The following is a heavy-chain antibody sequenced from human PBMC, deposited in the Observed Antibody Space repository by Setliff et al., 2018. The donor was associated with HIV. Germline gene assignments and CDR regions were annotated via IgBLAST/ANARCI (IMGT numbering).Heavy chain of an antibody. CDR1: GFTFSSYA. CDR2: ISGSGDST. D-gene: IGHD3-3*01. CDR3: AKGVLRSLEWSDTHFDY. Sequence: GGSLRLSCAASGFTFSSYAMSWVRQAPGKGLEWVSAISGSGDSTYYADSVKGRLTISRDNSKNTLYLQMNSLRAEDTAVYYCAKGVLRSLEWSDTHFDYWGQGTLVTVSS. J-gene: IGHJ4*02. V-gene: IGHV3-23*01.